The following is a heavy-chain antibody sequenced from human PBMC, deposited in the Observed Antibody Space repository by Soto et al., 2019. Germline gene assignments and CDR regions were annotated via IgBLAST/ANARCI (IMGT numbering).Heavy chain of an antibody. D-gene: IGHD3-22*01. CDR1: GYTFTSYY. J-gene: IGHJ3*02. V-gene: IGHV1-46*01. Sequence: QVQLVQSGAEVKKPGASVKVSCKASGYTFTSYYMHWVRQAPGQGLEWMGIINPSGGSTSYAQKFQGRVTMTRDTSTSTVYMELSSLRSEDTAVYYCARVRSYYDSSGYYKGEDDAFDIWGQGTMVTVSS. CDR3: ARVRSYYDSSGYYKGEDDAFDI. CDR2: INPSGGST.